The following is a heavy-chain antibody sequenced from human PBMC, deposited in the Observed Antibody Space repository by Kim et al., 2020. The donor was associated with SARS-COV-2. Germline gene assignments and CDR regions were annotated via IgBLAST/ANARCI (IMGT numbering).Heavy chain of an antibody. J-gene: IGHJ4*02. CDR3: TGFGEGY. CDR2: DGGTT. D-gene: IGHD3-10*01. Sequence: DGGTTDYAAPVKGRFTISRDDSRNTLYLQMNTLQTKDTAVYYCTGFGEGYWGQGTLVTVSS. V-gene: IGHV3-15*01.